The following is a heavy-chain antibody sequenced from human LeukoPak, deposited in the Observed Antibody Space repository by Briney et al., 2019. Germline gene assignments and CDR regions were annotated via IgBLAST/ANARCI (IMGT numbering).Heavy chain of an antibody. CDR3: AKSRRRWELLYEFDY. Sequence: GGSLRLSCAASGFTFSSYGMPWVRQAPGKGLEWVAVISYDGSNKYYADSVKGRFTISRDNSKNTLYLQMNSLRAEDTAVYYCAKSRRRWELLYEFDYWGQGTLVTVSS. CDR2: ISYDGSNK. D-gene: IGHD1-26*01. CDR1: GFTFSSYG. V-gene: IGHV3-30*18. J-gene: IGHJ4*02.